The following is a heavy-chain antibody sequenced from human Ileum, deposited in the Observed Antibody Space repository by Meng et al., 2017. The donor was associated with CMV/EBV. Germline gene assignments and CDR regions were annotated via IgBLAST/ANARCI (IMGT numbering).Heavy chain of an antibody. CDR2: VTSDGDT. D-gene: IGHD3-10*01. CDR1: GFTFRTYD. J-gene: IGHJ4*02. CDR3: VRGGFGEFDY. Sequence: GGPLRLSCAASGFTFRTYDMHWVRQVRGKPLEWVAGVTSDGDTYHARSVKGRFAISRDVAKNSLFLEMSSLRAGDTAVYYCVRGGFGEFDYWGQGTLVTVSS. V-gene: IGHV3-13*01.